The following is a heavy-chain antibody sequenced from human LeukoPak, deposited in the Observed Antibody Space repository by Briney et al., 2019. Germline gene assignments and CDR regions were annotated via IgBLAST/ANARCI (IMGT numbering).Heavy chain of an antibody. V-gene: IGHV6-1*01. CDR1: GDSVSSNSAA. CDR3: ARDPEYVVESLPQYYFDY. CDR2: TYYRSKWYN. J-gene: IGHJ4*02. D-gene: IGHD2-15*01. Sequence: SQTLSLTCAISGDSVSSNSAAWNWIRQSPSRGLEWLGRTYYRSKWYNDYAVSVKSRITINPDTSKNQFSLQLNSVTPEDTAVYYCARDPEYVVESLPQYYFDYWGQGTLVTVSS.